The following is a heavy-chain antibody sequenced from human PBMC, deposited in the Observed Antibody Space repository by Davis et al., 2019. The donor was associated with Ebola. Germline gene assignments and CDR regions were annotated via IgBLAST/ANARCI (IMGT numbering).Heavy chain of an antibody. D-gene: IGHD2-15*01. V-gene: IGHV1-3*01. Sequence: ASVKVSCKASGFTLTKYAIHWVRQAPGQRLEWMGWVHGGNGNTNYAQKLQGRVTMTTDTSTSTAYMELRSLRSDDTAVYYCARGYCSGGSCYARAYYFDYWGQGTLVTVSS. CDR2: VHGGNGNT. CDR3: ARGYCSGGSCYARAYYFDY. J-gene: IGHJ4*02. CDR1: GFTLTKYA.